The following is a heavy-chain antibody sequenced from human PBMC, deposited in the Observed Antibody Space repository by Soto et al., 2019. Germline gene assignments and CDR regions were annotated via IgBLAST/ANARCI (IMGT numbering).Heavy chain of an antibody. J-gene: IGHJ6*02. V-gene: IGHV1-58*01. Sequence: SVKVSCKASGFTFTSSAVQWVRQARGQRLEWIGWIVVGSGNTNYAQKFQERVTITRDMSTSTAYMELSSLRSEDTAVYYCAAADYSNPMFYSGMDVWGQGTTVTVSS. D-gene: IGHD4-4*01. CDR3: AAADYSNPMFYSGMDV. CDR1: GFTFTSSA. CDR2: IVVGSGNT.